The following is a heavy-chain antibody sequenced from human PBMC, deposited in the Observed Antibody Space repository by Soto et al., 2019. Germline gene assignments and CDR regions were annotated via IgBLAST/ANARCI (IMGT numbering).Heavy chain of an antibody. CDR1: GFTFTSS. D-gene: IGHD3-22*01. V-gene: IGHV3-33*01. Sequence: QVQLVESGGGVVQPGRSLRLSCVASGFTFTSSMHWVRQAPGKGLEWVAVVWFDGNNKYYADSVKGRFTISRDNSKNTLYLAMISLRVEDTALYYCVRGAPRYDSSGTNFDYWGQGTLVTVSS. CDR3: VRGAPRYDSSGTNFDY. CDR2: VWFDGNNK. J-gene: IGHJ4*02.